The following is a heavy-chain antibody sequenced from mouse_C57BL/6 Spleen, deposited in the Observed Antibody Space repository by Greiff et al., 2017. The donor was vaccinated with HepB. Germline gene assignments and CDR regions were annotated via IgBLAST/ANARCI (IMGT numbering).Heavy chain of an antibody. CDR3: ARETFYGSSDYFDY. Sequence: QVQLKQPGAELVKPGASVKLSCKASGYTFTSYWMQWVKQRPGQGLEWIGEIDPSDSYTNYNQKFKGKATLTVDTSSSTAYMQLSSLTSEDSAVYYCARETFYGSSDYFDYWGQGTTLTVSS. CDR2: IDPSDSYT. V-gene: IGHV1-50*01. CDR1: GYTFTSYW. J-gene: IGHJ2*01. D-gene: IGHD1-1*01.